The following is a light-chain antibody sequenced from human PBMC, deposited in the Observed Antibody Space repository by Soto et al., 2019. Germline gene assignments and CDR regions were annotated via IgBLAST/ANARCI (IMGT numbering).Light chain of an antibody. J-gene: IGLJ1*01. CDR2: DVT. Sequence: QSALTQPASVSGSPGQSITISCTGTSSDVGSYNVVSWYQHHPGKAPKLMIYDVTKRPSGVSNRFSGSKSGNTASLTISGLQAEDEADYYCCSYAGSNTDVFGTGTKLTVL. CDR3: CSYAGSNTDV. V-gene: IGLV2-23*02. CDR1: SSDVGSYNV.